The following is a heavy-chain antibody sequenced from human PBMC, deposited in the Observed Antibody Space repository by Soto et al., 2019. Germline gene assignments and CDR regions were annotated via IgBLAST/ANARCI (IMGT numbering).Heavy chain of an antibody. CDR2: ISGSSTTV. V-gene: IGHV3-48*01. J-gene: IGHJ4*02. CDR3: ARATTLPFDY. Sequence: GGSLRLSCAASGFTFRDYSMNWVRQAPGKGLEWVSYISGSSTTVHYADSVKGRFTISRDDAKNSLFLQMDSLRGEDTAIYYCARATTLPFDYWGRGTLVTVSS. CDR1: GFTFRDYS.